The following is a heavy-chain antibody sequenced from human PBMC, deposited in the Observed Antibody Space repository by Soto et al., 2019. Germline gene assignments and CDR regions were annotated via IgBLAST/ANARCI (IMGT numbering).Heavy chain of an antibody. D-gene: IGHD1-26*01. CDR1: GFTFSSYG. CDR3: AKDRYSGTYPTDFDY. CDR2: ISYDGGNE. J-gene: IGHJ4*02. V-gene: IGHV3-30*18. Sequence: PGGSLRLSCAGSGFTFSSYGIHWVRQAPGKGLEWVALISYDGGNEKYTESVKDRFAISRDDSHNVAYLQMSSLRTEDTAMHYCAKDRYSGTYPTDFDYWGQGSLVTVSS.